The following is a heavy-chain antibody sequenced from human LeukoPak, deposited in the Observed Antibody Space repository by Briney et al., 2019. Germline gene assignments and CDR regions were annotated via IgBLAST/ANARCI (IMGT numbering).Heavy chain of an antibody. V-gene: IGHV3-23*01. CDR2: ITGSTGST. J-gene: IGHJ4*02. D-gene: IGHD1-26*01. CDR1: GFTFSSYA. CDR3: AKRYSGSSGLYNFDY. Sequence: GGSLRLSCAASGFTFSSYAMSWVRQPPGKGLEGVSSITGSTGSTYYADSVKGRFTISRDNSKNTLYLQMNSLRAEDTAVYYCAKRYSGSSGLYNFDYWGQGTLVTVSS.